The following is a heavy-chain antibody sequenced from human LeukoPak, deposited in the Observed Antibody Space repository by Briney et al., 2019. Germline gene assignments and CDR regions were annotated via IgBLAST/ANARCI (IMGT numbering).Heavy chain of an antibody. CDR2: IIPIFGTA. Sequence: ASVKVSCKASGGTFSSYAISWVRQAPGQGLEWMGGIIPIFGTANYAQKFQGRVTITADESTSTAYMELSSLRSEDTAVYYCARGGVVPAAMYYFDYWGQGTLVTVSS. J-gene: IGHJ4*02. V-gene: IGHV1-69*13. CDR1: GGTFSSYA. CDR3: ARGGVVPAAMYYFDY. D-gene: IGHD2-2*01.